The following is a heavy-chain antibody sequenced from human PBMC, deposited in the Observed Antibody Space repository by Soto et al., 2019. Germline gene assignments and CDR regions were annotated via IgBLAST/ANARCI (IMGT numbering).Heavy chain of an antibody. CDR2: INHSGST. CDR3: ARGPDGGQQGY. D-gene: IGHD6-13*01. V-gene: IGHV4-34*01. Sequence: SETLSLTCAVYGGSFSGYYWSWIRQPPGKGLEWIGEINHSGSTNYNPSLKSRVTISVDTSKNQFSLKLSSVTAADTAVYYCARGPDGGQQGYWGQGTLVTVSS. J-gene: IGHJ4*02. CDR1: GGSFSGYY.